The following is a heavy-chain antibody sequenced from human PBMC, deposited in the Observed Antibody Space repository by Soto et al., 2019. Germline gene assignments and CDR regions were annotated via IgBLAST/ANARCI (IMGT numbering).Heavy chain of an antibody. CDR2: ISYDGSNK. CDR1: GFTFSSYG. CDR3: AGVYGSGSYCDY. V-gene: IGHV3-30*03. J-gene: IGHJ4*02. D-gene: IGHD3-10*01. Sequence: QVQLVESGGGVVQPGRSLRLSCAASGFTFSSYGMHWVRQAPGKGLEWVAVISYDGSNKYYADSVKGRFTISRDNSKNTLYLQMNSLRAEDTAVYYWAGVYGSGSYCDYWGQGTLVTVSS.